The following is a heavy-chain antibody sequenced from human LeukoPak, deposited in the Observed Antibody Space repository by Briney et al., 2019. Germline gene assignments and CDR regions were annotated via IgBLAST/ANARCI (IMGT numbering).Heavy chain of an antibody. CDR2: MYGGGGI. D-gene: IGHD5-18*01. CDR1: GFTFSSYA. CDR3: ARGPGYSYFDY. J-gene: IGHJ4*02. V-gene: IGHV3-53*01. Sequence: GGSLRLSCAASGFTFSSYAMNWVRQAPGKGLEWVSVMYGGGGICYADSVKGRFTISRDNSKNTLYLQMNSLRAEDTAVYYCARGPGYSYFDYWGQGTLVTVSS.